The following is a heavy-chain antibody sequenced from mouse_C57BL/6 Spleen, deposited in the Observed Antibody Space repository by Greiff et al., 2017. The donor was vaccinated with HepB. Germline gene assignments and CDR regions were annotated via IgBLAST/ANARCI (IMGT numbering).Heavy chain of an antibody. CDR3: ARKRGGYYGDY. J-gene: IGHJ4*01. D-gene: IGHD2-3*01. CDR1: GYTFTSYW. V-gene: IGHV1-69*01. Sequence: QVQLQQPGAELVMPGASVKLSCKASGYTFTSYWMHWVKQRPGQGLEWIGEIDPSDSYTNYNQKFKGKSTLTVDKSSSTAYMQLSSLTSEDSAVYYCARKRGGYYGDYWGQGTSVTVSS. CDR2: IDPSDSYT.